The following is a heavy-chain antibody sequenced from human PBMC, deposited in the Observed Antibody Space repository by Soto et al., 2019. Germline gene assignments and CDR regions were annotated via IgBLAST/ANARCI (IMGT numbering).Heavy chain of an antibody. V-gene: IGHV3-64*01. CDR3: ARRARQDFYYMDV. CDR1: GFTLSGYG. CDR2: ISSNGVGT. Sequence: WGSLSLSCAASGFTLSGYGLDWVRLGPGKGLEYVSGISSNGVGTYYANSVQGRFTISRDNSKNTVYLQMGSLRPEGMAVYYCARRARQDFYYMDVWGKGTTVTVSS. J-gene: IGHJ6*03. D-gene: IGHD6-6*01.